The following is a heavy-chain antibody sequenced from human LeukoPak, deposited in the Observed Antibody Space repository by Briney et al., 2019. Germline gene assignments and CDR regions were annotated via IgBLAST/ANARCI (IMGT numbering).Heavy chain of an antibody. CDR2: IVVGSGNT. Sequence: EASVKVSCKASGFTFTSSAMQWVRQARGQRLEWIGWIVVGSGNTNYAQKFQERVTITRDMSTSTAYMELSSLRSEDTAVYYCARAAPYKLTDYWGQGTLVTVSS. J-gene: IGHJ4*02. D-gene: IGHD1-1*01. V-gene: IGHV1-58*02. CDR1: GFTFTSSA. CDR3: ARAAPYKLTDY.